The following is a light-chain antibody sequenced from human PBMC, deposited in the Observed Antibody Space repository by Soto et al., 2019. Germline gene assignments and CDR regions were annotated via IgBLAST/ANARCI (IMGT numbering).Light chain of an antibody. CDR2: KAS. CDR1: QTISSW. Sequence: DIQMTQSPSTLSGSVGDRVTITCRASQTISSWLAWYQQKPGKAPKLLIYKASTLDSGVPSRFSGSGSGTEFNLTISSLQPEDFATYYCQQYNSFIWTFGQGTKVDI. CDR3: QQYNSFIWT. V-gene: IGKV1-5*03. J-gene: IGKJ1*01.